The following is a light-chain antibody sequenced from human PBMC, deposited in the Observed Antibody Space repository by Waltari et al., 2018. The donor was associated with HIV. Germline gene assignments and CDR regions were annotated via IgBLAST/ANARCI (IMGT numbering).Light chain of an antibody. CDR1: KSTIGAGHD. Sequence: QSLLTQPPSVSATPGQGITITCTGTKSTIGAGHDVHWYRQLPGTAPRLLIFANSNRPSGVPDRISGSKSTASASLAITGLQAEDEGYYYCQSSDIRLHGLWVFGGGTKVTVL. V-gene: IGLV1-40*01. J-gene: IGLJ3*02. CDR3: QSSDIRLHGLWV. CDR2: ANS.